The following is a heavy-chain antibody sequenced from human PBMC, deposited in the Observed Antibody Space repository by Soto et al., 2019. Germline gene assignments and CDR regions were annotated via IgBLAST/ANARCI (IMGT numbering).Heavy chain of an antibody. Sequence: EVQLVESGGGLVQPGESLKLSCAASGFTFSASGMHWVRQASGKGLEWGGRIRSKANNYGTAYAASVKGRFTISRDDSKNTAYLQMNSLKTEDTAVYYCTSTPAVAGTLAWGQGTLVTVSS. CDR1: GFTFSASG. CDR2: IRSKANNYGT. D-gene: IGHD6-19*01. J-gene: IGHJ4*02. CDR3: TSTPAVAGTLA. V-gene: IGHV3-73*02.